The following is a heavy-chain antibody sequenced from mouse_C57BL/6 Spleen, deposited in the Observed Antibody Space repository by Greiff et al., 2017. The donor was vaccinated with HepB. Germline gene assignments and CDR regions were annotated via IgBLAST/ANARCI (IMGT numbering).Heavy chain of an antibody. CDR3: ASITTVVDWYFDV. V-gene: IGHV1-53*01. Sequence: QVQLQQPGTELVKPGASVKLSCKASGYTFTSYWMHWVKQRPGQGLEWIGNINPSNGGTNYNEKFKSKATLTVDKSSSTAYMQLSSLTAEDSAVYYFASITTVVDWYFDVWGTGTTVTVSS. CDR2: INPSNGGT. J-gene: IGHJ1*03. CDR1: GYTFTSYW. D-gene: IGHD1-1*01.